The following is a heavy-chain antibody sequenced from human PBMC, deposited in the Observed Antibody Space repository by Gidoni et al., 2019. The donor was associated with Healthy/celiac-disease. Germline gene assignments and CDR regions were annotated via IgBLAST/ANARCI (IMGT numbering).Heavy chain of an antibody. D-gene: IGHD3-10*01. CDR1: GYTLTELS. CDR2: VDHEEGET. Sequence: QVQLVQSGAEVKKPGASVKVSCTVSGYTLTELSMHWVRQAPGKGLEWMGGVDHEEGETIYAQRFQGRVTMTEDTSTDTAYMERSSLRSEDTAVYYCATITMVRAHFDYWGQGTLVTVSS. J-gene: IGHJ4*02. V-gene: IGHV1-24*01. CDR3: ATITMVRAHFDY.